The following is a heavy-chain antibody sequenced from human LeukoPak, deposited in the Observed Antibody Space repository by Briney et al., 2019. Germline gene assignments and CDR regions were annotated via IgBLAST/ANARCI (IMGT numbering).Heavy chain of an antibody. CDR3: AKGPRFLEWLTQGNDAFDI. Sequence: GGSLRLSCEVSGFTFSSYAMSWVRQASGKGLEWVSAISGSGGSTYYADSVKGRFTISRDNSKNTLYLQMNSLRAEDTAVYYCAKGPRFLEWLTQGNDAFDIWGQGTMVTVSS. D-gene: IGHD3-3*01. J-gene: IGHJ3*02. CDR1: GFTFSSYA. CDR2: ISGSGGST. V-gene: IGHV3-23*01.